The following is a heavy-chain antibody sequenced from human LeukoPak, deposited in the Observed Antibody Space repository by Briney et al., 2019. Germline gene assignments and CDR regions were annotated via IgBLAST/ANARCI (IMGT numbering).Heavy chain of an antibody. V-gene: IGHV4-61*01. J-gene: IGHJ6*03. CDR2: IYYSGST. CDR1: AYSISSGYY. CDR3: ARDLEVWNDLNVYYYMDV. D-gene: IGHD1-1*01. Sequence: PSETLSLTCTVSAYSISSGYYWGWIRQPPGKGLEWIGYIYYSGSTNYNPSLKSRVTISVDTSKNQFSLKLSSVTAADTAVYYCARDLEVWNDLNVYYYMDVWGKGTTVTVSS.